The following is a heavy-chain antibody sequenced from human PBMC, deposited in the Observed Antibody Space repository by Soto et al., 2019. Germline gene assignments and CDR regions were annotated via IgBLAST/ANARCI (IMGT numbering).Heavy chain of an antibody. Sequence: EVQLVESGGGLVQPGRSLRLSCAASGFTFDDYALHWVRQAPGRGLVWVSGISWNSGSIGYADSVKGRFTISRDNAKNSLYLQMNSLRAQDSALNYCAKDILTLDCSRGSYYSDDFDIWGQGTMVTVSS. V-gene: IGHV3-9*01. J-gene: IGHJ3*02. CDR2: ISWNSGSI. CDR1: GFTFDDYA. CDR3: AKDILTLDCSRGSYYSDDFDI. D-gene: IGHD2-15*01.